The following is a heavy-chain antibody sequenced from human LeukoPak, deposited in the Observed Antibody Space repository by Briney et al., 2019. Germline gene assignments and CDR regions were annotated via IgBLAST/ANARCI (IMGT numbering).Heavy chain of an antibody. Sequence: PSETLSLTCTVSGDSISSSSYYWGWIRQPPGKGLEWIGTIYYGGSTYYNPSLKSRVTISVDTSNNQFSLKLNSVTAADTAVYYCARIAYSSSTDYWGQGTLVTVPS. J-gene: IGHJ4*02. CDR2: IYYGGST. CDR3: ARIAYSSSTDY. V-gene: IGHV4-39*07. D-gene: IGHD6-6*01. CDR1: GDSISSSSYY.